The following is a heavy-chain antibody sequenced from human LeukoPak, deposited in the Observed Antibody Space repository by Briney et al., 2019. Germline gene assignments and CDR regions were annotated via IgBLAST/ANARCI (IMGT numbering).Heavy chain of an antibody. J-gene: IGHJ3*02. D-gene: IGHD2-15*01. V-gene: IGHV4-59*08. CDR2: IYYSGST. Sequence: SETLSLTCTVSGGSISSYYWSWIRQPPGKGLEWIGYIYYSGSTNYNPSLKSRVTISVDTSKNQFSLKLSSVTAADTAVYYCARQQYSDAFDIWGQGTMVTVPS. CDR1: GGSISSYY. CDR3: ARQQYSDAFDI.